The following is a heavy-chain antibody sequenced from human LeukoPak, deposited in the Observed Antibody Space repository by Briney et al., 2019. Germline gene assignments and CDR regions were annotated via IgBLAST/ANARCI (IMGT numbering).Heavy chain of an antibody. CDR3: ARQEYSYYYYYGMDV. V-gene: IGHV5-51*01. Sequence: PGESLKISCEGSGYSFTTYWIGWVRQMPGKGLEWMGIIYPGDSDTRYNPSFQGQVTISADKSISTAYLQWSSLKASDTAMYYCARQEYSYYYYYGMDVWGQGTTVTVSS. J-gene: IGHJ6*02. D-gene: IGHD5-18*01. CDR2: IYPGDSDT. CDR1: GYSFTTYW.